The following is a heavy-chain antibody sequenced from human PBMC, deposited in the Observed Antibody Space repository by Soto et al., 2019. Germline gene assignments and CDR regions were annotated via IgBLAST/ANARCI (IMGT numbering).Heavy chain of an antibody. CDR2: ISSTSSTI. Sequence: EVQLVESVGGLVQPGGSLRLSCAASGFTFSSYSMNWVRQAPGKGLEWVSYISSTSSTIYFADSVKGRFTISRDNAKNSVYLQMNSLRDEDTAVYYCARESSSYNWFDPWGQGTLVTVSS. CDR1: GFTFSSYS. CDR3: ARESSSYNWFDP. J-gene: IGHJ5*02. D-gene: IGHD6-13*01. V-gene: IGHV3-48*02.